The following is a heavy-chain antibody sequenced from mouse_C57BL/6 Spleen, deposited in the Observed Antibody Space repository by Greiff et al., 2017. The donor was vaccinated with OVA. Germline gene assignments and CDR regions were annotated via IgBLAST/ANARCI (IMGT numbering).Heavy chain of an antibody. J-gene: IGHJ3*01. V-gene: IGHV5-15*01. CDR3: ARPYGNYGAWFAY. D-gene: IGHD2-1*01. Sequence: EVKLQESGGGLVQPGGSLKLSCAASGFTFSDYGMAWVRQAPRKGPEWVAFISNLAYSIYYADTVTGRFTISRENAKNTLYLEMSSLRSEDTAMYYCARPYGNYGAWFAYWGQGTLVTVSA. CDR1: GFTFSDYG. CDR2: ISNLAYSI.